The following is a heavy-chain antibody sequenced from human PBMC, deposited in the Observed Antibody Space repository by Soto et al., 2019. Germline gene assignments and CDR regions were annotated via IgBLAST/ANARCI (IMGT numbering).Heavy chain of an antibody. CDR2: IIPIFDTA. CDR1: GGTFSSYA. CDR3: ASVYNWNDLKLFDP. Sequence: QVQLVQSGAEVKKPGSSVKVSCKASGGTFSSYAISWVRQAPGQGLEWMGGIIPIFDTANYAQKFQGRVTITANEATSTAYMELSSLRSEDTAVYYCASVYNWNDLKLFDPWGQGTLVTVSS. J-gene: IGHJ5*02. D-gene: IGHD1-1*01. V-gene: IGHV1-69*12.